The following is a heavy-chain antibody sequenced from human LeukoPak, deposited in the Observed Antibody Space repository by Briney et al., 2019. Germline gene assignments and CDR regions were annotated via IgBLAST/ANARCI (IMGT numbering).Heavy chain of an antibody. CDR3: ARETYYYDSSGYYYRYYFDY. CDR2: ISSSGSTI. D-gene: IGHD3-22*01. J-gene: IGHJ4*02. CDR1: GFTLSSYE. Sequence: PGGSLRLSCAASGFTLSSYEMNWVRQAPGKGLEWVSYISSSGSTIYYADSVKGRFTISRDNAKNSLYLQVNSLRAEDTAVYYCARETYYYDSSGYYYRYYFDYWGQGTLVTVSS. V-gene: IGHV3-48*03.